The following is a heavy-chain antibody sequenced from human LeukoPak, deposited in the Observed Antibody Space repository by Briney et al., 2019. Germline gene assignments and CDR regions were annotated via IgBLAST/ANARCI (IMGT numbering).Heavy chain of an antibody. J-gene: IGHJ3*02. CDR2: IRFDGTNK. CDR3: TLGYCSGGSCLLDAFDI. V-gene: IGHV3-30*02. CDR1: GFTFSSYG. Sequence: PGGSLRLSCAASGFTFSSYGMHWVRQAPGKGLEWVSFIRFDGTNKYYADSVKGRFTISRDNSKNTLYLQMNSLRAEDTAVYYSTLGYCSGGSCLLDAFDIWGQGTMVTVSS. D-gene: IGHD2-15*01.